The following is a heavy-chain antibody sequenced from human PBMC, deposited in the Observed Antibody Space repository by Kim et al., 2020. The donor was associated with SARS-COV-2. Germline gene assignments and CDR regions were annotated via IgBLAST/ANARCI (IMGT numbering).Heavy chain of an antibody. D-gene: IGHD3-10*01. Sequence: PAHKSRDTISVDTSKNQFSLKLSSVTAADTAVYYCARSRITMVRGAPLDYWGQGTLVTVSS. V-gene: IGHV4-59*01. J-gene: IGHJ4*02. CDR3: ARSRITMVRGAPLDY.